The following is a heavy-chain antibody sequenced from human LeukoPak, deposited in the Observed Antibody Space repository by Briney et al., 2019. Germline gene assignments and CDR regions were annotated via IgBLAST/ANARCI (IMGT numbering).Heavy chain of an antibody. V-gene: IGHV3-30-3*01. CDR2: ISYDGSNK. Sequence: PGGSLRLSCAASGFTFSSYAMHWVRQAPGKGLEWVAVISYDGSNKYYADSVKGRFTISRDNSKNTLYLQMNSLRAEDTAVHYCAKDGEDCSGGSCYSLYYYGMDVWGQGTTVTVSS. CDR1: GFTFSSYA. CDR3: AKDGEDCSGGSCYSLYYYGMDV. D-gene: IGHD2-15*01. J-gene: IGHJ6*02.